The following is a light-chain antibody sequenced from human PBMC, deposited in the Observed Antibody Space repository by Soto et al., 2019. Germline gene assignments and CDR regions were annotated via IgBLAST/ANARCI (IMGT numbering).Light chain of an antibody. CDR2: AAS. CDR3: QQSDSTPFT. CDR1: QSSSSY. Sequence: DIQRTQSPSSLSASVGARVTITCRASQSSSSYLNWYQQKPGKAPKLLIYAASSLQSGVPSRFSGSGSGTDFTLTISSLQHEDVATYDCQQSDSTPFTFGPGTKVDIK. J-gene: IGKJ3*01. V-gene: IGKV1-39*01.